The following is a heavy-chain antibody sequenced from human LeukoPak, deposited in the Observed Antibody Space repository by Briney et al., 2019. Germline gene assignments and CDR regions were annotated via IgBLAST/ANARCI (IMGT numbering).Heavy chain of an antibody. J-gene: IGHJ6*03. CDR3: ARGGSCSGATCYSPLYYYFYYMDV. Sequence: PGGSLRLSCEGSGFRVSNYAMNWVRQAPGEGLTWVASISSSSSYMYYADSVKGRFTISRDNAKNSLFLQMNSLRAEDTGVYLCARGGSCSGATCYSPLYYYFYYMDVWGKGTTVTVSS. D-gene: IGHD2-15*01. CDR1: GFRVSNYA. V-gene: IGHV3-21*06. CDR2: ISSSSSYM.